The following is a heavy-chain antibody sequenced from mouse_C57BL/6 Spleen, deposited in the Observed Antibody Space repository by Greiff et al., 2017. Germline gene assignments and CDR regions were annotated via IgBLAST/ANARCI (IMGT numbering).Heavy chain of an antibody. CDR1: GYTFTDYY. CDR2: INPNNGGT. D-gene: IGHD1-1*01. CDR3: ARGGSSYAMDY. V-gene: IGHV1-26*01. Sequence: EVQLQQSGPELVKPGASVKISCKASGYTFTDYYMNWVKQSHGKSLEWIGDINPNNGGTSYNQKFKGTATLTVDKSSSTAYMELRSLTSEDSAVYYCARGGSSYAMDYWGQGTSVTVSS. J-gene: IGHJ4*01.